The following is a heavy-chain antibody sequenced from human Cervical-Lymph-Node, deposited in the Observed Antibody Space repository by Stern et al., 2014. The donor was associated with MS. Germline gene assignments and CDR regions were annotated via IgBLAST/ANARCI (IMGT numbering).Heavy chain of an antibody. CDR1: GYSFTSHY. CDR2: INPSGDSA. Sequence: QVQLVESGAEVKKPGASVKVSCKASGYSFTSHYMHWVRQAPEQGLEWVGIINPSGDSASYAQKLQGRVTMTRDTSTSTVYMELSSLRSEDTAVYYCASGTGSKRPTGNYWGQGTLVTVSS. J-gene: IGHJ4*02. CDR3: ASGTGSKRPTGNY. V-gene: IGHV1-46*01. D-gene: IGHD3/OR15-3a*01.